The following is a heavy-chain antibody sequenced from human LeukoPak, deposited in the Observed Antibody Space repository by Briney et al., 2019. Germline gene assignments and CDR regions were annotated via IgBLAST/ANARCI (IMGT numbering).Heavy chain of an antibody. CDR1: GFTFSDSA. J-gene: IGHJ6*02. CDR3: TRSEGPYYYSHGMDV. CDR2: IRGNANTYAT. Sequence: GGSLKLSCAASGFTFSDSAMHWVRQASGKGLEWIGRIRGNANTYATAYAASVKGRFTISRDDSKNTAYLQMNSLKIEDTAVYFCTRSEGPYYYSHGMDVWGQGTTVTVSS. V-gene: IGHV3-73*01.